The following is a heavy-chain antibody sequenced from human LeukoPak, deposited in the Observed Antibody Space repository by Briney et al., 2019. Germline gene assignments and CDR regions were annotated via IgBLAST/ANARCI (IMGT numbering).Heavy chain of an antibody. D-gene: IGHD3-10*01. CDR3: AKDFTTGGSGSYLDTYFDY. J-gene: IGHJ4*02. CDR1: AFTFGNYA. V-gene: IGHV3-23*01. Sequence: PGGSLRLSCAAAAFTFGNYAMSWVRQAPGKGLEWVSAISGSGANIHYADSVKGRFTISRDNSKNTLYLQMNSLRAEDTAVYFCAKDFTTGGSGSYLDTYFDYWGQGTLVTVSS. CDR2: ISGSGANI.